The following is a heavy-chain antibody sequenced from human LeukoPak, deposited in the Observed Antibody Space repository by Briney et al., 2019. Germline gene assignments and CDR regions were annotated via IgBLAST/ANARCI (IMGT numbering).Heavy chain of an antibody. CDR3: ARVPYTDSG. CDR1: GFSSSSYW. V-gene: IGHV3-7*01. Sequence: GGSLRLSCGASGFSSSSYWMSWVRQAPGKGLEWVANIKQDGSEKYYMDSVKGRFTISRDNAKNSLYLQMNSLRAEDTAVYYGARVPYTDSGWGQGTLVTVSS. CDR2: IKQDGSEK. J-gene: IGHJ4*02. D-gene: IGHD3-16*01.